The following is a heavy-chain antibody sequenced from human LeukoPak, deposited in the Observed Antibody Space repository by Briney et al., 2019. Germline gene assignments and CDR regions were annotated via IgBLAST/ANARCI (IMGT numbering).Heavy chain of an antibody. J-gene: IGHJ4*02. Sequence: PGGSLRLSCAASGFIFRNYAMHGVRQAPGKGVEGVAVISYDGRNTYYADSVKGRLTISRDNSKNTLYLQTNSLRVEYTAVYYCARKDYGKYYFDYWGQGTLVTVSS. CDR1: GFIFRNYA. V-gene: IGHV3-30*04. CDR2: ISYDGRNT. CDR3: ARKDYGKYYFDY. D-gene: IGHD4-17*01.